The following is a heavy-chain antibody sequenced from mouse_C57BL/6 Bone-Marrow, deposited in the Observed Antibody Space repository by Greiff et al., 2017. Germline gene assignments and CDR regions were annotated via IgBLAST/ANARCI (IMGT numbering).Heavy chain of an antibody. J-gene: IGHJ3*01. CDR2: ISSGGSYT. CDR1: GFTFSSYG. CDR3: ARHWYDGGSWFAY. V-gene: IGHV5-6*01. Sequence: EVMLVESGGDLVKPGGSLKLSCAASGFTFSSYGMSWVRQTPDKRLAWVATISSGGSYTYYPDSVKGRFTITRANTKNTLYLQLRSLTSEDTAMYYAARHWYDGGSWFAYWGQGTLVTVSS. D-gene: IGHD1-1*02.